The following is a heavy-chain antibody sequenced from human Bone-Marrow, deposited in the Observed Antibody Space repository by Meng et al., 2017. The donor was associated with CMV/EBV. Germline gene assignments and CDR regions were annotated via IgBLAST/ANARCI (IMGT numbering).Heavy chain of an antibody. V-gene: IGHV3-21*01. CDR2: ISSSSSYI. CDR1: GFTFSSYS. Sequence: GGSLRLSCAASGFTFSSYSMNWVRQAPGKGLEWVSSISSSSSYIYYADSVKGRFTISRDNAKNSLYLQMNSLRAEDTAVYYCAREWDYYDSSGPRTYYFDYWGQGTLVTVSS. J-gene: IGHJ4*02. CDR3: AREWDYYDSSGPRTYYFDY. D-gene: IGHD3-22*01.